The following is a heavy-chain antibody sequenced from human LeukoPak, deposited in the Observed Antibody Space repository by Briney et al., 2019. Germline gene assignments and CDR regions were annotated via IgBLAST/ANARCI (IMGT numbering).Heavy chain of an antibody. Sequence: GGSLRLSCAASGFTFSSFGMHWVRQAPGQGLEWVAFILYDGTNKYYADSVKGRFTISRDNAKNSLYPQMNSLRDEDTAVYYCARDRGYSNYYDYWGQGTLVTVSS. V-gene: IGHV3-30*02. D-gene: IGHD4-11*01. J-gene: IGHJ4*02. CDR1: GFTFSSFG. CDR3: ARDRGYSNYYDY. CDR2: ILYDGTNK.